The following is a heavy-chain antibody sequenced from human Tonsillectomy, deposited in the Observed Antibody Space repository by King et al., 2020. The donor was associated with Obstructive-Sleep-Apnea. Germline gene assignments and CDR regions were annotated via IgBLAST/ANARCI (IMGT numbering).Heavy chain of an antibody. CDR3: VVGPVADYSFDY. V-gene: IGHV3-64*01. CDR2: ISSNGGST. J-gene: IGHJ4*02. Sequence: EVQLVESGGGLVQPGGSLRLSCAASKFTFSNYAMHWVRQAPGKGLEYVSAISSNGGSTYYANSVKGRFTISRDNSKNTLYLQMGSLRAEDMAVYYCVVGPVADYSFDYWGQGTLVTVSS. CDR1: KFTFSNYA. D-gene: IGHD6-19*01.